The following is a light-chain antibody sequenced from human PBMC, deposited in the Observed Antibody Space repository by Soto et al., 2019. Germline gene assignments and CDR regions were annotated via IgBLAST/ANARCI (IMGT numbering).Light chain of an antibody. CDR1: QSVSSK. CDR2: GAS. J-gene: IGKJ2*01. Sequence: EIVVTQSPATLSVSPGERASLSCRASQSVSSKLVWYQQKPGQAPRLLIYGASTRATGIPARFSGSGSGTEFTLTISSLQSEDFAVYYCQQYNNWPPYTFGQGTKLEIK. CDR3: QQYNNWPPYT. V-gene: IGKV3-15*01.